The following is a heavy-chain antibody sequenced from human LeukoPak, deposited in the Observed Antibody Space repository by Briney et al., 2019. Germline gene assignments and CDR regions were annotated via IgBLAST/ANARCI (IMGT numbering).Heavy chain of an antibody. J-gene: IGHJ5*02. CDR2: NNPNSGGT. D-gene: IGHD5-12*01. CDR1: GYTFTGFY. Sequence: ASVKVSCKASGYTFTGFYMHWVRQAPGQGLEWMGWNNPNSGGTNYAQKFQGRVTMTRDTSINTAYMELSRLRSDDAAVYYCARGEYSGYDVNWFDPWGQGTLVTVSS. V-gene: IGHV1-2*02. CDR3: ARGEYSGYDVNWFDP.